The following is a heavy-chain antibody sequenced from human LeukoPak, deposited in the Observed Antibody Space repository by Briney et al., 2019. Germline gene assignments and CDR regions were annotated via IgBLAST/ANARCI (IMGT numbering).Heavy chain of an antibody. V-gene: IGHV1-2*02. J-gene: IGHJ5*02. D-gene: IGHD6-19*01. CDR1: GYTFTGYY. CDR2: INPNSGGT. CDR3: ARVRRIAVAGSTLNWFDP. Sequence: ASVKVSCKASGYTFTGYYMHWVRQAPGQGLEWMGWINPNSGGTNYAQKFQGRVTMTRDTSISTAYMELSRLRSDDTAVYYCARVRRIAVAGSTLNWFDPWGQGTLVTVSS.